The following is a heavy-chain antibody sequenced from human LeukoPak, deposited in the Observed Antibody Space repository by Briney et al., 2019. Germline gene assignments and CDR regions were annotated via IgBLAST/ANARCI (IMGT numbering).Heavy chain of an antibody. CDR1: GFTFSSYA. V-gene: IGHV3-30*03. CDR3: AAYDSSGYFFGY. CDR2: ISYDGSNK. J-gene: IGHJ4*02. Sequence: PGGSLRLSCAAYGFTFSSYAMSWVRQAPGKGLEWVAVISYDGSNKYYADSVKGRFTISRDNSKNTLYLQMNSLRAEDTAVYYCAAYDSSGYFFGYWGQGTLVTVSS. D-gene: IGHD3-22*01.